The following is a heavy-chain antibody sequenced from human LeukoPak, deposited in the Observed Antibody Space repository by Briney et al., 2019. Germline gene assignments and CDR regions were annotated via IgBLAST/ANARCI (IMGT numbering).Heavy chain of an antibody. CDR3: TRAQYYDFWSGYYMDV. Sequence: GSLRLSCTASGFAFDDYAMSWFRQAPGKGLEWVGFIRSKAYSGTTENAASVKGRFTISRDDSKSIAYLQMNSLKTEDTAVYYCTRAQYYDFWSGYYMDVWGKGTTVTVSS. CDR1: GFAFDDYA. D-gene: IGHD3-3*01. V-gene: IGHV3-49*03. J-gene: IGHJ6*03. CDR2: IRSKAYSGTT.